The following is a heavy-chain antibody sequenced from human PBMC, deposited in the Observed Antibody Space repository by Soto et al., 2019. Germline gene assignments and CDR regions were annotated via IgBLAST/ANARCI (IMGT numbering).Heavy chain of an antibody. J-gene: IGHJ5*02. Sequence: GGSLRLSCAASGFTFSRYAMSWVRQAPGKGLEWVSSISGSGGSTYYADSVKGRFTISRDNSKNSLYLQMNSLRAEDTAVYYCAKDDIVVVPAAINAYWFDPWGQGTLVTVSS. CDR3: AKDDIVVVPAAINAYWFDP. D-gene: IGHD2-2*01. CDR2: ISGSGGST. CDR1: GFTFSRYA. V-gene: IGHV3-23*01.